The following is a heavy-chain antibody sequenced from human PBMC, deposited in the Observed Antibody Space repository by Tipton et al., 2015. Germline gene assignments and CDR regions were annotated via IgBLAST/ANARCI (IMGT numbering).Heavy chain of an antibody. V-gene: IGHV4-59*01. CDR1: SDSISKYY. D-gene: IGHD6-6*01. CDR2: IQYSGST. J-gene: IGHJ4*02. Sequence: LRLSCSVSSDSISKYYWSWIRQPPGKELEWIGYIQYSGSTNYNPSLKSRVTISVDTSKTQFSLKMSSVTASDTAVYYCAREAYSSSGLIFDYWGQGTLVTVSS. CDR3: AREAYSSSGLIFDY.